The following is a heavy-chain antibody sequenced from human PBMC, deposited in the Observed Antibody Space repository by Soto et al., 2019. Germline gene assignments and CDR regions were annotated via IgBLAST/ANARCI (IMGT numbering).Heavy chain of an antibody. Sequence: SETLSLTCTVSGGSISSYYWSWIRQPPGKGLEWIGYIYYSGSTNYNPSLKSRVTISVDTSKNQFSLKLSSVTAADTAVYYCARLKDVDTAMVFDYWGQGTLVTVSS. V-gene: IGHV4-59*01. CDR3: ARLKDVDTAMVFDY. CDR1: GGSISSYY. D-gene: IGHD5-18*01. CDR2: IYYSGST. J-gene: IGHJ4*02.